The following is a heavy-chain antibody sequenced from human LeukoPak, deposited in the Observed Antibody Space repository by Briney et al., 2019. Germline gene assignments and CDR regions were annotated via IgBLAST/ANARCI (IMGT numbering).Heavy chain of an antibody. J-gene: IGHJ4*02. Sequence: ASVKVSCKPSGYTFTRYAISWVRQAPGQGLEWMGWISTYNGDTKYAQKFQGRVTMTSDTSTSTAYMELRSLRSDDTAVYYCARGNRLYARSWSRRPSDYWGQGTLVTVSS. CDR3: ARGNRLYARSWSRRPSDY. D-gene: IGHD6-13*01. V-gene: IGHV1-18*01. CDR1: GYTFTRYA. CDR2: ISTYNGDT.